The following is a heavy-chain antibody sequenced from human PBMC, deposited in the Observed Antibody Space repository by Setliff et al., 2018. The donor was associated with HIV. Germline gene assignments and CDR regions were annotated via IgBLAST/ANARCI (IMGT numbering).Heavy chain of an antibody. V-gene: IGHV1-2*06. D-gene: IGHD2-21*02. CDR2: INPNSGGT. CDR3: ARGGLLFGMMNYFDS. Sequence: ASVKVSCKASGYTFTGSYMHWVRQAPGQGLEWMGRINPNSGGTNYAQKFQGRISMTRDTSTSTVYMELSSLRSEDTAVYYCARGGLLFGMMNYFDSWGQGTLVTVSS. J-gene: IGHJ4*02. CDR1: GYTFTGSY.